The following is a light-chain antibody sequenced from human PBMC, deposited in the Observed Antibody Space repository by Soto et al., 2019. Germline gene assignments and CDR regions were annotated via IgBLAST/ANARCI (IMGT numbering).Light chain of an antibody. J-gene: IGKJ4*01. CDR3: EQYGSTPLT. V-gene: IGKV3-20*01. CDR1: QNVANNY. CDR2: DAS. Sequence: EIVLTQSPGTLSLCPGERATLSCRASQNVANNYLAWYQQKPGQAPRFLIYDASSRATGIPDRFSGSGSGTDFTLTISRLEPEDFAVYYCEQYGSTPLTFGGGTKVEIK.